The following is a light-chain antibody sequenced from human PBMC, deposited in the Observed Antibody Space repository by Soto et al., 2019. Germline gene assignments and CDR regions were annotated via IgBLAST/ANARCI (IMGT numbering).Light chain of an antibody. J-gene: IGKJ3*01. CDR3: QKYISAPKT. CDR2: AAS. V-gene: IGKV1-27*01. Sequence: DVQMTQSPSSLSASVGDRVTITCRASQDISNYLAWYQQKPGKVPKLLIYAASTLQSGVPSRFSGSGSGTDFTLTISNLQPEDVATYYCQKYISAPKTFGPGTKVDIK. CDR1: QDISNY.